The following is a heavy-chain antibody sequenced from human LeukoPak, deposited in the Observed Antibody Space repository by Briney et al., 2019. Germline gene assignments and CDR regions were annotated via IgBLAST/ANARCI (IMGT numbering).Heavy chain of an antibody. CDR1: GGSFSGYY. D-gene: IGHD1-26*01. CDR3: ARRGLGATGSDY. J-gene: IGHJ4*02. Sequence: SETLSLTCAVYGGSFSGYYWSWIRQPPGKGLEWIGEINHSGSTYYSPSLKSRVTISVETSSNQFSLKLGSVTAADMAVYYCARRGLGATGSDYWGQGTLVTVSS. V-gene: IGHV4-34*01. CDR2: INHSGST.